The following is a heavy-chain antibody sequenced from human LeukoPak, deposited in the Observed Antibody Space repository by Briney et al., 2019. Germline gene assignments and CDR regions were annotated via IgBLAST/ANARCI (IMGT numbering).Heavy chain of an antibody. J-gene: IGHJ6*02. CDR3: AKDSSSSGWYQQDV. D-gene: IGHD6-19*01. Sequence: PGGSLSLSCAASGFTPSSYVMHWVRQAPGTGLEGVALISYDGSNKYYADSVTGRFTISRDNSKHTLYLQMNSLRAEGTAVYYCAKDSSSSGWYQQDVWGQGTTVTVSS. CDR1: GFTPSSYV. CDR2: ISYDGSNK. V-gene: IGHV3-30*04.